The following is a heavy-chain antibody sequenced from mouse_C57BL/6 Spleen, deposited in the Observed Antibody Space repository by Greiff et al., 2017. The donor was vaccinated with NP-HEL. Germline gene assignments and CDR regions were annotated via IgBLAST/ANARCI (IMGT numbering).Heavy chain of an antibody. CDR3: ARGFPLGNAMDY. J-gene: IGHJ4*01. D-gene: IGHD2-10*02. V-gene: IGHV1-82*01. CDR1: GYAFSSSW. Sequence: QVQLQQSGPELVKPGASVKISCKASGYAFSSSWMNWVKQRPGKGLEWLGRIYPGDGDTNYNGKFKGKATLTADKSSSTAYMQLSSLTSEDSAVYFCARGFPLGNAMDYWGQGTSVTVSS. CDR2: IYPGDGDT.